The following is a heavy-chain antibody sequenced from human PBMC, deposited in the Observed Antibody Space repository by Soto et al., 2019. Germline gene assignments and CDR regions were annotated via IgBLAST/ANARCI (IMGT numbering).Heavy chain of an antibody. CDR2: ISGSGGST. CDR3: ARRGSGSYYDY. CDR1: GFTVSSYA. D-gene: IGHD1-26*01. J-gene: IGHJ4*02. Sequence: EVQLLESGGVLVQPGGSLRLSCAASGFTVSSYAMRWVRQAPGKGLEWVSAISGSGGSTYYADSVKGRFTISRDNSKNTLFLQMNSLRAEDTAVYYCARRGSGSYYDYWGQGTLVTVSS. V-gene: IGHV3-23*01.